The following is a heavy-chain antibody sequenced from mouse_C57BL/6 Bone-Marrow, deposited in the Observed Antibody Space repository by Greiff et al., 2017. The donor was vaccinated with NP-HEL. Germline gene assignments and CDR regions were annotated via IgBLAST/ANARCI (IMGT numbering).Heavy chain of an antibody. CDR3: APDGISWGYAMDY. CDR2: IYPGDGDT. V-gene: IGHV1-80*01. Sequence: VKLLESGAELVKPGASVKISCKASGYAFSSYWMNWVKQRPGTGLEWIGQIYPGDGDTTYNGKFKGKATLTADKSSSTAYMQLSSLTSEDSAVYFCAPDGISWGYAMDYWGQGTSVTVSS. CDR1: GYAFSSYW. D-gene: IGHD4-1*01. J-gene: IGHJ4*01.